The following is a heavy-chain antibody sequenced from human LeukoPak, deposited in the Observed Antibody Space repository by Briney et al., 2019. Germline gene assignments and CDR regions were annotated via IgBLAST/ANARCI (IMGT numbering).Heavy chain of an antibody. V-gene: IGHV1-46*01. D-gene: IGHD3-3*01. J-gene: IGHJ5*02. Sequence: ASVKVSCKASGYTFTSYYMHWVRQAPGRGLEWMGIINPSGGSTSYAQKFQGRVTMTRDMSTSTVYMELSSLRSEDTAVYYCARDQDPYDFWSGYYRGYNWFDPWGQGTLVTVSS. CDR1: GYTFTSYY. CDR3: ARDQDPYDFWSGYYRGYNWFDP. CDR2: INPSGGST.